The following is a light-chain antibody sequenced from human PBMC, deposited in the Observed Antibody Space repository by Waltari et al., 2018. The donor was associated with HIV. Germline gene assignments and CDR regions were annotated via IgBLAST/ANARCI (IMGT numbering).Light chain of an antibody. J-gene: IGKJ3*01. CDR2: DTS. CDR3: QQTRSFPFT. CDR1: ENINTF. V-gene: IGKV1-39*01. Sequence: DIQVTQSPSSLSASVGDRVTIICRTSENINTFLNWFQQKPGKAPKLLMYDTSTLQSGVPSRFTGSGSGTDFTLTISSLQPEDFATYSCQQTRSFPFTFGPGTKVDIK.